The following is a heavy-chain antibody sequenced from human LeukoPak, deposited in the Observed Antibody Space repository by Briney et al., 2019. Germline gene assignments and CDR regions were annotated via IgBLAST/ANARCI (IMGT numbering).Heavy chain of an antibody. CDR2: INADGSRT. Sequence: PGGSLRLSCAASGFTFSTYEMHWVRQAPGKGLVWVSRINADGSRTGYADSVKGRFTFSRDNARNTLYPQMNSLRAEDTAVYYCAREPPREVTLDYWGQGTLVTVSS. J-gene: IGHJ4*02. CDR1: GFTFSTYE. CDR3: AREPPREVTLDY. V-gene: IGHV3-74*01. D-gene: IGHD2-21*02.